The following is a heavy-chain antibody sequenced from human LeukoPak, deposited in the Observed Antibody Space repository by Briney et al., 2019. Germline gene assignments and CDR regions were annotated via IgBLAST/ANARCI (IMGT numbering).Heavy chain of an antibody. CDR1: GFTLTNYA. CDR3: AKSRARRDGSSGSIDY. Sequence: GGSLRLSCVASGFTLTNYAMSWVRQAPGKGLEWVSAISGSGGSTYYADSVKGRFTISRDNSKNTLYLQMNSLRADDTAVYYCAKSRARRDGSSGSIDYWGQGTLVTVSS. J-gene: IGHJ4*02. V-gene: IGHV3-23*01. D-gene: IGHD3-22*01. CDR2: ISGSGGST.